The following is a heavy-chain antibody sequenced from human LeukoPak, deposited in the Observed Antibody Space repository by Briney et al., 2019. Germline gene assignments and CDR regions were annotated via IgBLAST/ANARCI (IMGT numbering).Heavy chain of an antibody. V-gene: IGHV5-51*01. D-gene: IGHD2/OR15-2a*01. CDR2: IFPPDSNT. CDR1: GYTFTTFW. CDR3: VRLALYPGKFSFDY. J-gene: IGHJ4*02. Sequence: GESLKISCEASGYTFTTFWIGWVRQMPGKGLEWVGIIFPPDSNTKYSPSFQDLVTISADKTINTAYQQWSSLKASDTAIYYCVRLALYPGKFSFDYWGQGTLVTVSS.